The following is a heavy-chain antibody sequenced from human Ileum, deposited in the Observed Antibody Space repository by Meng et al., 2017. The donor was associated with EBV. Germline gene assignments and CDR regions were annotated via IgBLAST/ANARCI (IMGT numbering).Heavy chain of an antibody. D-gene: IGHD3-22*01. J-gene: IGHJ4*02. CDR2: IYYSGGT. CDR3: ARVPSYYYDSRGYVTPFDY. V-gene: IGHV4-39*07. CDR1: GGSISRRNHY. Sequence: QLPVQEAGPGLVKPSQPLPLTSTASGGSISRRNHYWGWISQPPGKGLEWIANIYYSGGTYYNPSLKSRVTISVDTSKNQFSLKLSSVTAADTAVYYCARVPSYYYDSRGYVTPFDYWGQGTLVTVSS.